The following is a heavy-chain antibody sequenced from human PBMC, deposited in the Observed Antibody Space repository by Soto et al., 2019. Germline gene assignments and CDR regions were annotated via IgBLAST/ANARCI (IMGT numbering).Heavy chain of an antibody. D-gene: IGHD3-22*01. CDR2: INAGNGNT. CDR1: GYTFTSYA. V-gene: IGHV1-3*01. J-gene: IGHJ4*02. CDR3: AIDYYDSSGYYDY. Sequence: EASVKVSCKASGYTFTSYAMHWVRQAPGQRLEWMGWINAGNGNTKYSQRFQGRVTITRDTSASTAYMELSSLRSEDTAVYYCAIDYYDSSGYYDYWGQGTLVTVSS.